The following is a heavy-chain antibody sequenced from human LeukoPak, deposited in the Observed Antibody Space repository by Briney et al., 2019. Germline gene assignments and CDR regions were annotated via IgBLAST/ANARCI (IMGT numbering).Heavy chain of an antibody. CDR2: ISSSSSTI. D-gene: IGHD4-23*01. CDR3: ARTGGNADY. J-gene: IGHJ4*02. V-gene: IGHV3-48*01. Sequence: GGSLRLSCAASGFTFSSYSMNWVRQAPGKGLEWVSYISSSSSTIYYADSVKGRFTISRDNSTNTLYLQMNSLRAEDTAVYYCARTGGNADYWGQGTLVTVSS. CDR1: GFTFSSYS.